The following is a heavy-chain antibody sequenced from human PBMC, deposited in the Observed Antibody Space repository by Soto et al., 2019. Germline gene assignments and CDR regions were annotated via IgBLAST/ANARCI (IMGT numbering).Heavy chain of an antibody. J-gene: IGHJ5*02. Sequence: SETLSLTCAVSGGSISSSNWWSWVRQPPGKGLEWIGEIYHSGSTNYNPSLKSRVTISVDKSKNQFSLKLSSVTAADTAVYYCARHESQYSRITYNWFDPWGQGTLVTVSS. CDR3: ARHESQYSRITYNWFDP. D-gene: IGHD6-6*01. V-gene: IGHV4-4*02. CDR1: GGSISSSNW. CDR2: IYHSGST.